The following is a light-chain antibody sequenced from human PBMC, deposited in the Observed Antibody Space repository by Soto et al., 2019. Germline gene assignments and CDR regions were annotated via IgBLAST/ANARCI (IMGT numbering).Light chain of an antibody. Sequence: YELTQPPSVSVSPGQTARITCSGDALPKEFAYWYQQKPGQAPVLVIYRDTERPSGIPERFSGSSSGTTVTLTISGVQAEDEADYYCQSADSSGSYVVFGGGTKLTVL. CDR1: ALPKEF. V-gene: IGLV3-25*03. J-gene: IGLJ3*02. CDR2: RDT. CDR3: QSADSSGSYVV.